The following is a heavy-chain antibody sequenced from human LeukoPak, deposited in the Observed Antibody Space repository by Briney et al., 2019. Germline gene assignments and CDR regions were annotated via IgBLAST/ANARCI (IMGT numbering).Heavy chain of an antibody. Sequence: GGSLRLSCTASGLTVSSNYMSWVRQAPGKGLEWVSVIYSDGSTYYADSVKGRFTISRDNSKNMLYLQMNSLRAEDTAVYYCARSSSGYSYGYGLDWCFDFWGGGTLVTVSS. CDR3: ARSSSGYSYGYGLDWCFDF. CDR1: GLTVSSNY. D-gene: IGHD5-18*01. CDR2: IYSDGST. V-gene: IGHV3-53*01. J-gene: IGHJ2*01.